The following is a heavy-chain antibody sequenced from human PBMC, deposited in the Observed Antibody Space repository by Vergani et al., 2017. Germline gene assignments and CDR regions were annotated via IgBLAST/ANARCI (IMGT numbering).Heavy chain of an antibody. D-gene: IGHD3-3*01. CDR2: IYSGGST. V-gene: IGHV3-66*01. CDR3: ARAPTPYYDFWSGYSPYYYYYMDV. J-gene: IGHJ6*03. CDR1: GFTVSSNY. Sequence: EVQLVESGGGLVQPGGSLRLSCAASGFTVSSNYMSWVRQAPGKGLEWVSVIYSGGSTYYADSVKGRFTISRDNSKNTLYLQMNSLRAEDTAVYYCARAPTPYYDFWSGYSPYYYYYMDVWGKGTTVTVSS.